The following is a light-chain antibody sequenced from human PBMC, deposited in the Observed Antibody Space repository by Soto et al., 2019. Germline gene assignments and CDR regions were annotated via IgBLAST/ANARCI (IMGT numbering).Light chain of an antibody. Sequence: DIQLTQSPSFLSASVGDRVTITCRASQGIRSFLAWYQQKPGKDPKLLIYAASTLQSGVPSRFSGSGSGTEFALTISSLQPEDFATYYCQQLNSYPRTFGQGTKVEIK. V-gene: IGKV1-9*01. CDR1: QGIRSF. CDR3: QQLNSYPRT. CDR2: AAS. J-gene: IGKJ1*01.